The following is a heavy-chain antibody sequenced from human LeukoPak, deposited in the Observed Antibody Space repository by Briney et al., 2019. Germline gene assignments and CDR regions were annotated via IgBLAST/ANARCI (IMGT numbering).Heavy chain of an antibody. V-gene: IGHV3-66*03. D-gene: IGHD2-8*01. CDR1: GFTVSSNY. J-gene: IGHJ2*01. CDR2: MYTSGNT. Sequence: GGSLRLSCAASGFTVSSNYMSWVRQVPGKGLEWVSVMYTSGNTNYADSVKGRFTISRDKSKDTVYLQMNSLRPDDTALYSCVQQGGRDTYGRNWYLGLWGRGTLVTVSS. CDR3: VQQGGRDTYGRNWYLGL.